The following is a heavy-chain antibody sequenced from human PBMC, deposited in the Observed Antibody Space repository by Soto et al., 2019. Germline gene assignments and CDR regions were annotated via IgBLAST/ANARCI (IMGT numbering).Heavy chain of an antibody. CDR2: IYSSGST. CDR3: ARALSGVWSGYDR. D-gene: IGHD3-3*01. CDR1: GGSISSYY. V-gene: IGHV4-59*01. J-gene: IGHJ5*02. Sequence: QVQLQESGPGLVKPSETLSLTCTVSGGSISSYYWSWIRQPPGKGLEWIGYIYSSGSTNYNPSLRSRLTRSVDTSQNQFSLKLSSVTAADTAVYYCARALSGVWSGYDRWGQGTLVTVSS.